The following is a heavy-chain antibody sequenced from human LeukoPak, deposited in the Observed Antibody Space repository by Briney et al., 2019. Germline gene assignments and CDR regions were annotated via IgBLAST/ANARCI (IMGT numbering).Heavy chain of an antibody. Sequence: GGSLRLSCVASGLTISSQAMSWVRQAPGKGLEWVLTIGIGGNTYYADTVKGRFTISRDNSKNTLSLQMNSLRAEDTAVYYCAKRGTAGSWNPEDYWGQGTLVTVSS. V-gene: IGHV3-23*01. CDR3: AKRGTAGSWNPEDY. J-gene: IGHJ4*02. CDR1: GLTISSQA. CDR2: IGIGGNT. D-gene: IGHD1-1*01.